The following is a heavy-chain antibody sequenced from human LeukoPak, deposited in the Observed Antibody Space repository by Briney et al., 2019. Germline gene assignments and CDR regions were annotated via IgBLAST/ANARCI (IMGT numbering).Heavy chain of an antibody. CDR3: ARRTMVRGVIIYY. Sequence: SETLSLTCAVYGGSFSGYYWSWIRQPPGKGLEWIGEINHSGSTNYNPSLKSRVTISVDTSKNQFSLKLSSVTAADTAVYYCARRTMVRGVIIYYWGQGTLVTASS. CDR2: INHSGST. V-gene: IGHV4-34*01. D-gene: IGHD3-10*01. CDR1: GGSFSGYY. J-gene: IGHJ4*02.